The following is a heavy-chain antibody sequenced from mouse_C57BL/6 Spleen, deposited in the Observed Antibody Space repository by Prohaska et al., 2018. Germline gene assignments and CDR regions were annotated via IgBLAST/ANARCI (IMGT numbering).Heavy chain of an antibody. D-gene: IGHD2-1*01. CDR2: INSDGSAI. CDR3: MRYGNYWYFDV. V-gene: IGHV11-2*01. CDR1: GFTFSGFW. Sequence: EVQLLETGGGLVQPGGSRGLSCEGSGFTFSGFWMSWVRQTPGKTLEWIGDINSDGSAINYAPSIKDRFAIYRDNDKITLYLQMGNVRSEDTATYFCMRYGNYWYFDVWGTGTTVTVSS. J-gene: IGHJ1*03.